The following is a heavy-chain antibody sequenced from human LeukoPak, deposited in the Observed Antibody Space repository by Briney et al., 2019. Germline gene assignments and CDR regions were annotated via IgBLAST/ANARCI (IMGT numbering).Heavy chain of an antibody. J-gene: IGHJ3*01. V-gene: IGHV1-58*01. Sequence: SVKVSCKASAISFPTSAVQWVRQARGQRLEWMGWIVLGSDNTDYAQKFQQRVTFTRDMSTTTAYMELSSLRSDDTAVYYCAAGSDLYGFDLWGQGTMVTVSS. CDR1: AISFPTSA. CDR2: IVLGSDNT. CDR3: AAGSDLYGFDL.